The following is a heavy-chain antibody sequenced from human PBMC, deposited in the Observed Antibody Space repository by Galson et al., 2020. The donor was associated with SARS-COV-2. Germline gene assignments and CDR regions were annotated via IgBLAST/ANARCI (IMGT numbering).Heavy chain of an antibody. Sequence: GGSLRLSCAASGFTFSSYGMHWVRQAPGKGLEWVAFIRYAGSNKYYADSVKGRFTISRDNSKNTLYLQMNSLRAEDTAVYYCAKGPWYSSSSGAFDYWGQGTLVTVSS. CDR2: IRYAGSNK. D-gene: IGHD6-6*01. V-gene: IGHV3-30*02. J-gene: IGHJ4*02. CDR3: AKGPWYSSSSGAFDY. CDR1: GFTFSSYG.